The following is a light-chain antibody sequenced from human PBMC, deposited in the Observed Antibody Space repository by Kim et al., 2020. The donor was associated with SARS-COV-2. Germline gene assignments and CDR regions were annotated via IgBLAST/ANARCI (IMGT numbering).Light chain of an antibody. J-gene: IGLJ3*02. CDR3: QTWDTAMV. Sequence: QLVLTQSPSASASLGASIKLTCTLNSGHSNYPIAWHQQQPEKGPRYLMKVNSDGSHNKGDGIPDRFSGSSSGAERYLTISSLQAEDEADYYCQTWDTAMVFGGGTQLTVL. CDR2: VNSDGSH. V-gene: IGLV4-69*01. CDR1: SGHSNYP.